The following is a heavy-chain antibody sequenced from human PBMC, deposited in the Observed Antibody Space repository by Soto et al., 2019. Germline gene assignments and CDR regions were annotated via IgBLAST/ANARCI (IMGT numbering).Heavy chain of an antibody. CDR3: ARGARNYYYFDC. V-gene: IGHV3-74*01. CDR2: INGDGSST. J-gene: IGHJ4*02. Sequence: EVQLVESGGGLVQPGGSLRLSCVASGFTFSNYWIHWVRQAPGKGLVWVSRINGDGSSTNYADSVKGQFTISRDNAKNTVYLPMNSLRVEDTALYYCARGARNYYYFDCWGQGTLVTVSS. CDR1: GFTFSNYW. D-gene: IGHD1-7*01.